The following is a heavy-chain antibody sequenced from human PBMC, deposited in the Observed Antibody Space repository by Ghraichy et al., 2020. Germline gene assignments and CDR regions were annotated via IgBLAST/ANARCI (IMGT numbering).Heavy chain of an antibody. J-gene: IGHJ4*02. Sequence: SGPTLLKPTQTLTLTCTFSGFSLSTSGVGVGWIRQPPGKALEWLALIYWNDDKRYSPSLKSRLTIIKDTSQNQVVLIMTNMDPVDTATYYCVHRSEYCSGCSCYLYWGQGTLVTVSS. CDR1: GFSLSTSGVG. V-gene: IGHV2-5*01. D-gene: IGHD2-15*01. CDR2: IYWNDDK. CDR3: VHRSEYCSGCSCYLY.